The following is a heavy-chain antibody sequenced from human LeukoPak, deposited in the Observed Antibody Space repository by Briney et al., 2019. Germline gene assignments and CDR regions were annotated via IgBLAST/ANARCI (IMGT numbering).Heavy chain of an antibody. CDR3: AKDRDSWFSYFQH. D-gene: IGHD6-13*01. CDR2: ISGSGGST. Sequence: ETLSLTCTVSGGSISSSSYYWGWIRQPPGKGLEWVSAISGSGGSTYYADSVKGRFTISRDNSKNTLYLQMNSLRAEDTAVYYCAKDRDSWFSYFQHWGQGTLVTVSS. V-gene: IGHV3-23*01. J-gene: IGHJ1*01. CDR1: GGSISSSSYY.